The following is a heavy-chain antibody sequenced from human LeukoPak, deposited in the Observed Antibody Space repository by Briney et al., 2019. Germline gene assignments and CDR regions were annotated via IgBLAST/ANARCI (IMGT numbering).Heavy chain of an antibody. CDR1: GYSISSGYY. CDR3: ARVSMVRGVYYYYMDV. V-gene: IGHV4-61*01. J-gene: IGHJ6*03. D-gene: IGHD3-10*01. CDR2: IYYSGST. Sequence: SETLSLTCTVSGYSISSGYYWSWIRQPPGKGLEWIGYIYYSGSTNYNPSLKSRVTISVDTSKNQFSLKLSSVTAADTAVYYCARVSMVRGVYYYYMDVWGKGTTVTISS.